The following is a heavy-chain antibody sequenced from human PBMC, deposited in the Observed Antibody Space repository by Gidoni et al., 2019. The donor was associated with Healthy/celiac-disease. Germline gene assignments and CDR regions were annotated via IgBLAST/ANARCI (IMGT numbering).Heavy chain of an antibody. D-gene: IGHD2-15*01. CDR3: TRDQGVVVVAADPYNWFDP. V-gene: IGHV3-49*03. CDR2: IRSKAYGGTT. CDR1: GFPFGAYA. Sequence: EVQLVESGGGLVQPGRSLRLSCTASGFPFGAYAMRWFRQAPGKGLEWVGFIRSKAYGGTTEYAASVKGRFTISRDDSKSIAYLQMNSLKTEDTAVYYCTRDQGVVVVAADPYNWFDPWGQGTLVTVSS. J-gene: IGHJ5*02.